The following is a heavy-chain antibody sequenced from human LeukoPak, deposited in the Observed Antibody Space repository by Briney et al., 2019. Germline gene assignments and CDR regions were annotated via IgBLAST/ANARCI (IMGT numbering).Heavy chain of an antibody. CDR1: GCTFTGYY. CDR3: AREESIGRYQFLHDS. J-gene: IGHJ4*02. D-gene: IGHD1-26*01. CDR2: INPNSGGT. V-gene: IGHV1-2*02. Sequence: ASVKVSCKASGCTFTGYYMHWVRQAPGQGLEWMGWINPNSGGTNYAQKFQGRVTMTTDTSTSTAYMELRSLTSDDTAVYYCAREESIGRYQFLHDSWGQGTLVTVSS.